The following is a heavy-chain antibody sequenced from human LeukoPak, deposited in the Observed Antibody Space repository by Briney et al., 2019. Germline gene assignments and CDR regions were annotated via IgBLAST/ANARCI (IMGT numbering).Heavy chain of an antibody. Sequence: PGGSLRLSCAASGFTFSSYSMNWVRQAPGKGLEWVSSISSSSSYIYYADSVKGRFTISRDNAKNSLYLQMNSLRAEDTAVYYCARDLPNSSGWHSRGGGAFDIWGQGTMVTVSS. CDR1: GFTFSSYS. CDR2: ISSSSSYI. CDR3: ARDLPNSSGWHSRGGGAFDI. V-gene: IGHV3-21*01. D-gene: IGHD6-19*01. J-gene: IGHJ3*02.